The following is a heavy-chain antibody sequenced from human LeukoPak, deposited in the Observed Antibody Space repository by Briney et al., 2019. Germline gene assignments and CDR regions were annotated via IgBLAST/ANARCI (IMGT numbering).Heavy chain of an antibody. D-gene: IGHD2-15*01. CDR3: ARGVVVVAAVISYYYYGMDV. CDR2: IIPIFGTT. CDR1: GGTFSSYN. J-gene: IGHJ6*02. Sequence: VASVKVSCKASGGTFSSYNINWVRQAPGRGLEWMGGIIPIFGTTNYAQKFQGGVTITADESTRTAYMELSSLRSEDTAVYYCARGVVVVAAVISYYYYGMDVWGQGTTVTVSS. V-gene: IGHV1-69*13.